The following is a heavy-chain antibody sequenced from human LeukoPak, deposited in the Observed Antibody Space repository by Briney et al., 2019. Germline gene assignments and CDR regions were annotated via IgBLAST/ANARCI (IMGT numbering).Heavy chain of an antibody. CDR1: GGSISSGDYY. CDR3: ARYSIRYLFSLSY. J-gene: IGHJ4*02. CDR2: IYYSGST. Sequence: SQTLSLTCTVSGGSISSGDYYWNWIRQPPGKGLEWIGYIYYSGSTYYNPSLKSRVTISVDTSKNQFSLKLSSVTAADTAVYYCARYSIRYLFSLSYWGQGTLVTVSS. V-gene: IGHV4-30-4*01. D-gene: IGHD3-9*01.